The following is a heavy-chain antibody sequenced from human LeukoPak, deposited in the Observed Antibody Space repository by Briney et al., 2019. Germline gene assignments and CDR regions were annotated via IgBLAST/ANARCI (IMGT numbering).Heavy chain of an antibody. CDR2: IYYSGST. Sequence: SETLSLTCTVSGGSISSYYWSWIRQPPGKGLEWIGYIYYSGSTNYTPSLKSRVTISVDTSKNQFSLKLNSVTAADTAVYYCARGYYDSSGYYQSPIFDYWGQGTLVTVSS. CDR1: GGSISSYY. CDR3: ARGYYDSSGYYQSPIFDY. V-gene: IGHV4-59*12. J-gene: IGHJ4*02. D-gene: IGHD3-22*01.